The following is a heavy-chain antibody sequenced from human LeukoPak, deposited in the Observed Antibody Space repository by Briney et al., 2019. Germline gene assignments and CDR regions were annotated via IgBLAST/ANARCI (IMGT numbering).Heavy chain of an antibody. J-gene: IGHJ4*02. CDR2: ISSSSSTI. CDR1: GFTFSSYS. D-gene: IGHD1-26*01. Sequence: PGGSLRLSCAASGFTFSSYSMNWVRQAPGKGLEWVSYISSSSSTIYYADSVEGRFTISRDNAKNSLYLQMNSLRAEDTAVYYCARDNTWYSGSSGGSNWGQGTLVTVSS. V-gene: IGHV3-48*04. CDR3: ARDNTWYSGSSGGSN.